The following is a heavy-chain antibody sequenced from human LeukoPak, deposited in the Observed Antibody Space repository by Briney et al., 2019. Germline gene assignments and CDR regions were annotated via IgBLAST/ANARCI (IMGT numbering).Heavy chain of an antibody. CDR2: INWNGGST. CDR1: GFTSDDYG. D-gene: IGHD3-16*01. J-gene: IGHJ6*03. V-gene: IGHV3-20*04. CDR3: ARAPTGLYYYYYMDV. Sequence: GGSLRLSCAASGFTSDDYGMSWVRQAPGRGLEWVSGINWNGGSTGYADSVKGRFTISRDNAKNSLYLQMNSLRAEDTALYYCARAPTGLYYYYYMDVWGKGTTVTVSS.